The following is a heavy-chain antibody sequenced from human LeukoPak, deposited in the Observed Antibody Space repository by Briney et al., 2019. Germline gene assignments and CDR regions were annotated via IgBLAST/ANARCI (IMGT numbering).Heavy chain of an antibody. CDR1: GFTFSSYS. CDR2: ISSSSSYI. J-gene: IGHJ4*02. CDR3: ARATMVRGVIIL. D-gene: IGHD3-10*01. V-gene: IGHV3-21*01. Sequence: GGSLRLSCAASGFTFSSYSMNWVRQAPGKGLEWVSSISSSSSYIYYADSVKGRFTISRDNAKNSLYLQMNSLRAEDTAVYYCARATMVRGVIILWGQGTLVTVSS.